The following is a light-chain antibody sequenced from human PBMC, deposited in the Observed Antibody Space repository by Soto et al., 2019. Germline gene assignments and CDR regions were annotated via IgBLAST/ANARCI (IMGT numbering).Light chain of an antibody. CDR2: AAS. CDR3: QQSYHTPLT. V-gene: IGKV1-39*01. Sequence: DIQMTQSPSSLSASVGDRVTITCRASQSISSYVNWYQQKPGKAPKLRIYAASSLQSGVPSRFSGSGSGTDFTLNIITLQPEHCAIYFCQQSYHTPLTFGGGTKVEIK. J-gene: IGKJ4*01. CDR1: QSISSY.